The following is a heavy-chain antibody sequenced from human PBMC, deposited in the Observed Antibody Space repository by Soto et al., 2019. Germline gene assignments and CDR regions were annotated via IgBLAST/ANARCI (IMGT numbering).Heavy chain of an antibody. CDR2: ISAYNGNT. CDR3: ARVNDYGDYVGWFDP. Sequence: SVKVTCKASCYTFTSYGISWVRQAPGQGLEWMGWISAYNGNTNYAQKLQGRVTMTTDTSTSTAYMELRSLRSDDTAVYYCARVNDYGDYVGWFDPWGQGTLVTVSS. V-gene: IGHV1-18*04. D-gene: IGHD4-17*01. J-gene: IGHJ5*02. CDR1: CYTFTSYG.